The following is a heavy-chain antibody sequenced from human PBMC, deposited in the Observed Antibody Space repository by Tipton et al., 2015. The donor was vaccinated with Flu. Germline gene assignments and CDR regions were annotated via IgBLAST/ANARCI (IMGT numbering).Heavy chain of an antibody. J-gene: IGHJ4*02. V-gene: IGHV6-1*01. CDR2: AYYRSKWIN. D-gene: IGHD2-21*01. Sequence: TLSLTCAISGDSVSTNNSAWNWIRQSPTRGLECLGRAYYRSKWINDYAVSVISRVTINPDTSKNQFSLHLISVTPGDTAIYGCARLCRHPCYIDYWGQGMQVTVS. CDR3: ARLCRHPCYIDY. CDR1: GDSVSTNNSA.